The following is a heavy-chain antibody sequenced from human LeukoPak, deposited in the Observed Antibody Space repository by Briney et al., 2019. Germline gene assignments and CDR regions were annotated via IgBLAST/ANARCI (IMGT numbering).Heavy chain of an antibody. CDR3: ATSNTIFGVVIGNWFDP. CDR2: INPNSGGT. J-gene: IGHJ5*02. Sequence: GASVKVSCKASGYTFTGYYMHWVRQAPGQGLEWMGLINPNSGGTNYAQKCQGRVTMTRDTSISTAYMELSRLRSDDTAVYYCATSNTIFGVVIGNWFDPWGQGTLVTVSS. V-gene: IGHV1-2*02. D-gene: IGHD3-3*01. CDR1: GYTFTGYY.